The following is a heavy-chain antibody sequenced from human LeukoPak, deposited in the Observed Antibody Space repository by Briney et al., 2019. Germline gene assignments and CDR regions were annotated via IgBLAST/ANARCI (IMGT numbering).Heavy chain of an antibody. CDR2: IKQDGSEK. CDR1: GFTFSSYW. J-gene: IGHJ4*02. Sequence: GGSLRLSCAASGFTFSSYWMSWVRQAPGKGLEWVANIKQDGSEKYYVDSVKGRFTISRDNAKNSLYLQMNSLRAEDTAVYYCARGSKPKRGYSYGPFDYWGQGTLVTVSS. CDR3: ARGSKPKRGYSYGPFDY. D-gene: IGHD5-18*01. V-gene: IGHV3-7*01.